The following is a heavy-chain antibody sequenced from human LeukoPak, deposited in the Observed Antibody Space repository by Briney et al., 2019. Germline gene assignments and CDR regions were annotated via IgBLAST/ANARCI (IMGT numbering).Heavy chain of an antibody. CDR3: TRDRGSSTLGDY. D-gene: IGHD7-27*01. V-gene: IGHV3-49*04. CDR2: IRSKAFGETA. CDR1: GFTFGVYA. J-gene: IGHJ4*02. Sequence: GRSLRLSCTVSGFTFGVYAINWVRQAPGKGLEWVGFIRSKAFGETAEYAASVKGRFTISRDDSKSIAYLQMNSLKTEDTAVYYCTRDRGSSTLGDYWGQGTLVTVSS.